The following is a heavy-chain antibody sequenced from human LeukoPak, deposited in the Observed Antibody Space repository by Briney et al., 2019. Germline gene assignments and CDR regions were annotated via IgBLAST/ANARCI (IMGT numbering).Heavy chain of an antibody. D-gene: IGHD6-6*01. CDR2: ISYDGSNE. V-gene: IGHV3-30*03. J-gene: IGHJ4*02. CDR3: ALVRDY. Sequence: GGSLRLSCTASGFTFSGYGIHWVRQAPGKGLEWVAFISYDGSNEYYADSVKGRFTISRDNAKNTLYLQMNSLRAEDTAVYYCALVRDYWGQGTLVTVSS. CDR1: GFTFSGYG.